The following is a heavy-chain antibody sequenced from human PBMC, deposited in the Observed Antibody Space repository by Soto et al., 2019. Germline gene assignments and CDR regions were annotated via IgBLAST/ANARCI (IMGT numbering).Heavy chain of an antibody. CDR2: ISDYNGNT. CDR3: ARDLPPVDY. V-gene: IGHV1-18*01. CDR1: GYTFSSYF. J-gene: IGHJ4*02. Sequence: QVQLVQSGAEVKKPGASVKVSCKASGYTFSSYFISWVRQAPGQGLEWMGWISDYNGNTNYKQNLQGRATMTTDTSTSTAYMELRSVRSDDTAVYSCARDLPPVDYWGQGALVTVSS.